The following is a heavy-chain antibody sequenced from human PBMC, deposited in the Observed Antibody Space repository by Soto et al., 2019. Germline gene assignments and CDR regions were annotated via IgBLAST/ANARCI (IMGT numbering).Heavy chain of an antibody. CDR1: GGTFSSYA. Sequence: QVQLVQSGAEVKKPGSSVKVSCKASGGTFSSYAISWVRQAPGQGLEWMGGIIPISGTAHYAQKFQGRVTITADESTSTAYTELSSLRSEDTAVYYCARSQGSSTSLEIYYYYYYGMDVWGQGNTVTVSS. CDR3: ARSQGSSTSLEIYYYYYYGMDV. V-gene: IGHV1-69*01. CDR2: IIPISGTA. D-gene: IGHD2-2*01. J-gene: IGHJ6*02.